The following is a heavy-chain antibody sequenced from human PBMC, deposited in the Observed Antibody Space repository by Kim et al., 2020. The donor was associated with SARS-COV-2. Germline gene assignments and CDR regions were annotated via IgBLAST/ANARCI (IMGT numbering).Heavy chain of an antibody. Sequence: GGSLRLSCAASGFTFSSYGMHWVRQAPGKGLEWVAVIWYDGSNKYYADSVKGRFTISRDNSKSTLYLQMNSLRAEDTAVYYCARDLAVAGTSRDAEYFQHWGQGTLVTVSS. CDR3: ARDLAVAGTSRDAEYFQH. CDR2: IWYDGSNK. V-gene: IGHV3-33*01. CDR1: GFTFSSYG. D-gene: IGHD6-19*01. J-gene: IGHJ1*01.